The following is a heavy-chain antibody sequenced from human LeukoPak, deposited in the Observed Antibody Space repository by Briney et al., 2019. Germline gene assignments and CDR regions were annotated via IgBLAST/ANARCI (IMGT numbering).Heavy chain of an antibody. CDR3: ARDTADYDFWSGYYRGETFDY. Sequence: PGGSPRLSCAASGFTFSSYSMNWVRQAPGKGLEWVSYISSSSSTIYYADSVKGRFTISRDNAKNSLYLQMNSLRDEDTAVYCCARDTADYDFWSGYYRGETFDYWGQGTLVTVSS. CDR2: ISSSSSTI. CDR1: GFTFSSYS. V-gene: IGHV3-48*02. D-gene: IGHD3-3*01. J-gene: IGHJ4*02.